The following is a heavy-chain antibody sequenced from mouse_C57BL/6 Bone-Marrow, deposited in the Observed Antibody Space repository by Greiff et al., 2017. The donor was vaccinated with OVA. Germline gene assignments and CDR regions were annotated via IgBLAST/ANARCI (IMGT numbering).Heavy chain of an antibody. J-gene: IGHJ3*01. CDR2: ISDGGSYT. V-gene: IGHV5-4*01. CDR3: ARDLAWFAY. Sequence: EVKLVESGGGLVKPGWSLKLSCAASGFTFSSYAMSWVRQTPEKRLEWVATISDGGSYTYYPDNVKGRFTISRDNAKNNLYLQMSHLKSEDTAMYYCARDLAWFAYWGQGTLVTVSA. CDR1: GFTFSSYA.